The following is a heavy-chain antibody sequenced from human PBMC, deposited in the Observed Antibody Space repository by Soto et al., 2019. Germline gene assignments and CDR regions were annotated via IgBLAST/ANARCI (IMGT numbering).Heavy chain of an antibody. Sequence: VQLKESGPRLVRPSETLSLTCSVSGGSVKSPSHYWSWIRQSPGKGLEWIGNVYYIGTTDYNPSLENRVTILVDRSDNHFSLKLRSVTVDDTAVYYCARNASGRGWFDPWGQGVPVTVSS. V-gene: IGHV4-61*03. D-gene: IGHD3-10*01. J-gene: IGHJ5*02. CDR1: GGSVKSPSHY. CDR3: ARNASGRGWFDP. CDR2: VYYIGTT.